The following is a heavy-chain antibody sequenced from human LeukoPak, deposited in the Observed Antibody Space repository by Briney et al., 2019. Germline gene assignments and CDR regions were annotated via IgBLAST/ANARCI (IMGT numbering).Heavy chain of an antibody. V-gene: IGHV3-23*01. CDR3: AKDGGKQWLKKYFDY. CDR2: ISGSGGST. J-gene: IGHJ4*02. Sequence: GGSLRLSCAASGFTFSSYAMSWVRQAPGKGLEWVSAISGSGGSTYYADSVKGRFTISRDNSKNTLYLQMNSLRAEDTAVYYCAKDGGKQWLKKYFDYWGQGTLVTVSS. CDR1: GFTFSSYA. D-gene: IGHD6-19*01.